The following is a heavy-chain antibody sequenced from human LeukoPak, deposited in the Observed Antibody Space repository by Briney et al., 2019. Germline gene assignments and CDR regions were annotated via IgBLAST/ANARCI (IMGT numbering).Heavy chain of an antibody. V-gene: IGHV1-18*01. CDR2: ISAYNGNT. J-gene: IGHJ4*02. CDR1: VYTFTNYG. D-gene: IGHD2-15*01. Sequence: ASVKVSCKASVYTFTNYGISWVRQAPGQGLEWMGWISAYNGNTNYAQKLQGRVTITTDTSTSTAYMELRSLRSDDTAVYYCARVRCSGGSCYSNFDYWGQGTLVTVSS. CDR3: ARVRCSGGSCYSNFDY.